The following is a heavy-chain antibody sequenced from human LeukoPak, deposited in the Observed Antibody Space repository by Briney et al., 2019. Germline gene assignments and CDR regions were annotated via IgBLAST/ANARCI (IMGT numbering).Heavy chain of an antibody. J-gene: IGHJ5*02. CDR1: GYTFTSYG. CDR3: ARVYDFWSHNWFDP. D-gene: IGHD3-3*01. V-gene: IGHV1-18*01. Sequence: GASVKVSCKASGYTFTSYGISWVRQAPGQGLEWMGWISAYNGNTNYAQKLQGRVTMTTDTSTSTAYMELRSLRSDDTAVYYCARVYDFWSHNWFDPWGQGTLVTVSS. CDR2: ISAYNGNT.